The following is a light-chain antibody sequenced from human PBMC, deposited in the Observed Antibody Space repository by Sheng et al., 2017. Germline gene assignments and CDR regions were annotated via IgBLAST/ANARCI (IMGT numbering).Light chain of an antibody. J-gene: IGLJ3*02. CDR1: SSDVGTFNV. V-gene: IGLV2-23*02. CDR3: TSYAGIATFA. CDR2: EDN. Sequence: QSALTQPASVSGSPGQSITISCTGSSSDVGTFNVFSWYQQHPGKAHKLVIYEDNKRPSGVSDRFFGFKSGDAASLTISELQSEDEADYYCTSYAGIATFAFGGGTKLTVL.